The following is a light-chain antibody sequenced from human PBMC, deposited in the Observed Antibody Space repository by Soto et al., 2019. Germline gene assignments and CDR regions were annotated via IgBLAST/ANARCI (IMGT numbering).Light chain of an antibody. J-gene: IGKJ2*01. CDR3: QQYGSAPPST. CDR1: QSVSSSY. Sequence: EIVLTQSPGTLSLSPGERATLSCRASQSVSSSYLAWYQQKPGQAPRLLIYGASSRATGIPDRFSGSGSGTDLTLTISSLEPEDFAVYYCQQYGSAPPSTFGQGTKLEIK. CDR2: GAS. V-gene: IGKV3-20*01.